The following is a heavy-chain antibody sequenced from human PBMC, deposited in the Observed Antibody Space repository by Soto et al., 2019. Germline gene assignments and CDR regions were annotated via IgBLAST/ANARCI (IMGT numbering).Heavy chain of an antibody. V-gene: IGHV3-30*18. Sequence: GSLRLSCAASGFTFSSYGMHWVRQAPGKGLEWVAVISYDGSNKYYADSVKGRFTISRDNSKNTLYLQMNSLRAEDTAVYYCAKDRGIAAAGTDYWGQGTLVTVSS. CDR2: ISYDGSNK. J-gene: IGHJ4*02. D-gene: IGHD6-13*01. CDR1: GFTFSSYG. CDR3: AKDRGIAAAGTDY.